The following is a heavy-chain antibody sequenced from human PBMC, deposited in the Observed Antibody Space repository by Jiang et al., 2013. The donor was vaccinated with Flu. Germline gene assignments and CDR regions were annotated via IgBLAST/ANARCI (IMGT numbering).Heavy chain of an antibody. CDR3: VGSPVRFLEWLFDY. D-gene: IGHD3-3*01. V-gene: IGHV4-31*03. CDR1: GGSISSGGYY. CDR2: IYYSGST. Sequence: GSGLVKPSETLSPTCTVSGGSISSGGYYWSWIRQHPGKGLEWIGYIYYSGSTYYNPSLKSRVTISVDTSKNQFSLKLSSVTAADTAVYYCVGSPVRFLEWLFDYWGQGTLVTVSS. J-gene: IGHJ4*02.